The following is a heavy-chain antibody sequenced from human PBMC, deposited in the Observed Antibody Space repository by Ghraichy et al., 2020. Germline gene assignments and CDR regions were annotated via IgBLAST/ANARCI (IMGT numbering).Heavy chain of an antibody. CDR1: GYSFTSYW. D-gene: IGHD3-3*01. V-gene: IGHV5-51*01. Sequence: GESLNISCKGSGYSFTSYWIGWVRQMPGKGLEWMGIIYPGDSDTRYSPSFQGQVTISADKSISTAYLQWSSLKASDTAMYYCARRLDFWSGYGPSRGYYYYMDVWGKGTTVTVSS. J-gene: IGHJ6*03. CDR3: ARRLDFWSGYGPSRGYYYYMDV. CDR2: IYPGDSDT.